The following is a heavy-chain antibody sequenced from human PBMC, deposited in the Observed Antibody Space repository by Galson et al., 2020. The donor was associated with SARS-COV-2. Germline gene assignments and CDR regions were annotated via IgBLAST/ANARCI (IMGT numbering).Heavy chain of an antibody. CDR2: ISGRDSP. CDR3: AKGVAAHSYYIDV. J-gene: IGHJ6*03. V-gene: IGHV3-23*01. CDR1: GFSFSNFA. Sequence: GESLKISCAASGFSFSNFAVTWVRQAPGKGLEWVSSISGRDSPYYVDSVKGRFTISRDNSKSTLYLQMNSLTAEDTAVYYCAKGVAAHSYYIDVWGKGTTVTVSS. D-gene: IGHD3-3*01.